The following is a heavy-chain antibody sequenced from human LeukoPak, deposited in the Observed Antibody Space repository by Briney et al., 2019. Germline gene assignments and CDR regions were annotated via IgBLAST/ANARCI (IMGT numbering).Heavy chain of an antibody. CDR2: INSDGSST. V-gene: IGHV3-74*01. Sequence: GGSLRLSCAASGFTFSSYWMHWVRHAPGKGLVWVSRINSDGSSTSYADSVKGRFTISRDNAKNTLYLQMNSLRAEDTAVYYCAREGPAATRKTYGMDVWGKGTRSPSPQ. D-gene: IGHD2-2*01. CDR1: GFTFSSYW. CDR3: AREGPAATRKTYGMDV. J-gene: IGHJ6*04.